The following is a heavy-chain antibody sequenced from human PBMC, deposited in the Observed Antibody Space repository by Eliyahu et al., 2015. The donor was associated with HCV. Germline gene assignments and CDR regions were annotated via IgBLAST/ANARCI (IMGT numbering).Heavy chain of an antibody. CDR3: AKTFSGNYSPFDY. CDR2: ISGSGGNT. Sequence: EVQLLESGGGLVQPGGSLRLSCAASGFTFSTYAMTWVRQAPGKGLEWVSLISGSGGNTYYADSVKGRVTISRDNSKNTLNLQMNSLRAEDTAIYYCAKTFSGNYSPFDYWGQGTLITVSS. D-gene: IGHD1-26*01. V-gene: IGHV3-23*01. J-gene: IGHJ4*02. CDR1: GFTFSTYA.